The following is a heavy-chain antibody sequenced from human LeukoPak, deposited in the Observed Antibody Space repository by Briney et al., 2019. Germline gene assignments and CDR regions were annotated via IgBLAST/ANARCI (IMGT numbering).Heavy chain of an antibody. J-gene: IGHJ5*02. CDR2: LNPNTGGT. CDR1: GYTFTGYY. CDR3: ARVGGTAKHWFDP. V-gene: IGHV1-2*02. Sequence: ASVKVSCKASGYTFTGYYMHWVRQAPGQGLEWMGWLNPNTGGTNYAQKFQGRVTMTRDTSISTAYMELSRLRSDDTAVYYCARVGGTAKHWFDPWGQGTLVTVSS. D-gene: IGHD1-1*01.